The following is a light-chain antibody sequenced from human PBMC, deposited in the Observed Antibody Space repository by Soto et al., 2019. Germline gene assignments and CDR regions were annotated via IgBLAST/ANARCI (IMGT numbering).Light chain of an antibody. J-gene: IGKJ1*01. CDR3: QQYGSSSWT. V-gene: IGKV3-20*01. CDR2: GTS. Sequence: EIVLTQSPGTLSLSPGERATLSCRASQSVSSSYLAWYQQKPGQAPRLLIYGTSSRATAIPDRFSGSGSGTYFTLTISILEPEDFAVYYCQQYGSSSWTFGQGTKV. CDR1: QSVSSSY.